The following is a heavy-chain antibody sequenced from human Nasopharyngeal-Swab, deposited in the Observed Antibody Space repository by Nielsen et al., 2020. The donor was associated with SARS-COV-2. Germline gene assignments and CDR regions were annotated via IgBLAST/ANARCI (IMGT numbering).Heavy chain of an antibody. CDR1: GFTFSSYA. V-gene: IGHV3-23*01. CDR3: AKDQGIAVAGPTRGKYFQH. D-gene: IGHD6-19*01. J-gene: IGHJ1*01. Sequence: GRSLRLSCPASGFTFSSYAMSWVRQAPGQGLEWVSAISGSGGSTYYANSVKGRFTISRDNSKNTLYLQMDRLRAEDPAVYYCAKDQGIAVAGPTRGKYFQHWGQGTLVTVSS. CDR2: ISGSGGST.